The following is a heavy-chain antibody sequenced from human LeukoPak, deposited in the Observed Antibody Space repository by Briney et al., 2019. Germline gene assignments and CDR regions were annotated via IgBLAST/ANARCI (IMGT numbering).Heavy chain of an antibody. CDR3: ARRESTPNWNLTFDY. Sequence: PSETLSLTCAVSGYSISSGYYWGWIRPPPGKGLEWIGNIYHSGSTYYNPSLKSRVTISVDTSKNQFSLKLSSVTAADTAVYYCARRESTPNWNLTFDYWGQGALVTVSS. V-gene: IGHV4-38-2*01. D-gene: IGHD1-7*01. CDR1: GYSISSGYY. CDR2: IYHSGST. J-gene: IGHJ4*02.